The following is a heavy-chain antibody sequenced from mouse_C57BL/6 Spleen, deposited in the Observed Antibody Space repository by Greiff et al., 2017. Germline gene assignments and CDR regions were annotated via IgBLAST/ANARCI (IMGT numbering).Heavy chain of an antibody. CDR2: IYPRSGNT. CDR3: ARAAQATGYFGY. J-gene: IGHJ2*01. CDR1: GYTFTSYG. Sequence: VQVVESGAELARPGASVKLSCKASGYTFTSYGISWVKQRTGQGLEWIGEIYPRSGNTYYNEKFKGKATLTADKSSSTAYMELRSLTSEDSAVVFCARAAQATGYFGYWGQGTTLTVAS. V-gene: IGHV1-81*01. D-gene: IGHD3-2*02.